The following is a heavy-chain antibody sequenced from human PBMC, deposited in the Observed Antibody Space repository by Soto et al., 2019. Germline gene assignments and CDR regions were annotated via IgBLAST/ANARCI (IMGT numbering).Heavy chain of an antibody. CDR2: IYHSGST. J-gene: IGHJ4*02. Sequence: LSLTCVVSGYSISSGYYWGWIRQPPGKGLEWIGSIYHSGSTYYNPSLKSRVTISVDTSKNQFSLKLNSVTAADTAVYYCARLNTDFDYWGRGTLVTVSS. CDR3: ARLNTDFDY. CDR1: GYSISSGYY. V-gene: IGHV4-38-2*01.